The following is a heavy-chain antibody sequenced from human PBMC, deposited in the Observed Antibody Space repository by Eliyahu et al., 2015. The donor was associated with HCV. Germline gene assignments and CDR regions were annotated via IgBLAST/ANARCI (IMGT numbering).Heavy chain of an antibody. D-gene: IGHD4-11*01. V-gene: IGHV4-38-2*01. Sequence: QVQLQESGPGLVKPSETLSLTCAVSGYSISRGYYWSWIRQAPGKGLEWIGTISHSGSTYYNPSLKSRFTMSIDTSENSFSLRLASVTAADTAVYFCAGRPLTVTRFSLWGQGNLVIVSS. CDR3: AGRPLTVTRFSL. J-gene: IGHJ4*02. CDR2: ISHSGST. CDR1: GYSISRGYY.